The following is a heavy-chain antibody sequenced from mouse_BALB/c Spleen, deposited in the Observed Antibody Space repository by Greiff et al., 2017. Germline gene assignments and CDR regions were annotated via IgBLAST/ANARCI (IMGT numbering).Heavy chain of an antibody. Sequence: VQLQESGAELAKPGASVKMSCKASGYTFTSYWMHWVKQRPGQGLEWIGYINPSTGYTEYNQKFKDKATLTADKSSSTAYMQLSSLTSEDSAVYYCALCLRDGGGYYYAMDDWGQGTSVTVSS. V-gene: IGHV1-7*01. CDR2: INPSTGYT. J-gene: IGHJ4*01. D-gene: IGHD2-2*01. CDR1: GYTFTSYW. CDR3: ALCLRDGGGYYYAMDD.